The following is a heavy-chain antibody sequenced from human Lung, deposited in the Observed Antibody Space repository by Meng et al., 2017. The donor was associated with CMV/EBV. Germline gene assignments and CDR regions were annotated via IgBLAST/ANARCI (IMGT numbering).Heavy chain of an antibody. Sequence: GESLKISCAASGFTFSSYSMNWVRQAPGKGLEWVSSISSSSSYIYYADSVKGRFTISRDNAKNSLYLQMNSLRAEDTAVDYWARDYGNDYWGQGTLVTVSS. J-gene: IGHJ4*02. CDR2: ISSSSSYI. CDR3: ARDYGNDY. CDR1: GFTFSSYS. V-gene: IGHV3-21*01. D-gene: IGHD4-17*01.